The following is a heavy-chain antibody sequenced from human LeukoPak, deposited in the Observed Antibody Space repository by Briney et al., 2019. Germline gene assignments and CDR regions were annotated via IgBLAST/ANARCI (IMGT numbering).Heavy chain of an antibody. Sequence: SETLSLTCTVSGGSISTYYWSWIRQPPGKGLEWIGYIYYSGSTNYNPSLKSRVTISVDTSKNQFSLKLSSVTAADTAVYYCARDVRGYGYSYFDYWGQGTLVTVSS. J-gene: IGHJ4*02. CDR2: IYYSGST. V-gene: IGHV4-59*01. CDR1: GGSISTYY. CDR3: ARDVRGYGYSYFDY. D-gene: IGHD3-22*01.